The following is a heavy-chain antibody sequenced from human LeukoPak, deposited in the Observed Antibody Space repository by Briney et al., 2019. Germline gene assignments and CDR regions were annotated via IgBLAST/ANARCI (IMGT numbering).Heavy chain of an antibody. V-gene: IGHV5-51*01. CDR1: GCIFTNYW. J-gene: IGHJ4*02. CDR3: ARRDYGGHSFGNFDF. CDR2: IYPGDSHT. Sequence: GASLQISCKGSGCIFTNYWIGWVRQKPGQGLEWMGIIYPGDSHTRYSPSFQGQVTISADKSITTAFLLWSSLKASDTAIYFCARRDYGGHSFGNFDFWGQGTLVTVSS. D-gene: IGHD4-23*01.